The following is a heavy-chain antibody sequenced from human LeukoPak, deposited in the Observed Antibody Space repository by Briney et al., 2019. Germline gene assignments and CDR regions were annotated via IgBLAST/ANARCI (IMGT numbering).Heavy chain of an antibody. Sequence: GESLKISCKGSGYSFTSYWIGWVRQMPGKGLEWTGIIYPGDSDTRYSPSFQGQVTISADKSICTAYLQWSSLKASDTAMYYCARPTRVMVLDAFDIWGQGTMVTVSS. CDR2: IYPGDSDT. J-gene: IGHJ3*02. D-gene: IGHD2-21*01. CDR1: GYSFTSYW. CDR3: ARPTRVMVLDAFDI. V-gene: IGHV5-51*01.